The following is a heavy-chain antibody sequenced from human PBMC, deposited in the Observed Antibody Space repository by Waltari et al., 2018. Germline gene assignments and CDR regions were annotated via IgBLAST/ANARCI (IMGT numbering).Heavy chain of an antibody. CDR2: IAYDGSNK. Sequence: QVQLVESGGGVVQPGRSLRLSCAASGFTFSSYGMHWVRQAPGKGVEWVAVIAYDGSNKYYADSVKGRFTISRDNSKNTLYLQMNSLRAEDTAVYYCAKGGGGDYGDCWDYWGQGTLVTVSS. CDR3: AKGGGGDYGDCWDY. CDR1: GFTFSSYG. D-gene: IGHD4-17*01. J-gene: IGHJ4*02. V-gene: IGHV3-30*18.